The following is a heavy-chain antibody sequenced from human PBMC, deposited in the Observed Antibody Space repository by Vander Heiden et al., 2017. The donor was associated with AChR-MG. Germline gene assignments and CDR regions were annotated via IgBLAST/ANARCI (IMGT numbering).Heavy chain of an antibody. CDR1: GFTFSSYS. CDR2: ISSSRSTI. V-gene: IGHV3-48*02. D-gene: IGHD3-22*01. J-gene: IGHJ1*01. Sequence: EVQLVESGGGLVQPGGSLRLSCAASGFTFSSYSMNWVRQAPGKGLEWVSYISSSRSTIYYADSVKGRFTISRDNAKNSLYLQMNSLRDEDTAVYYCASWADYYDSSGYYYAYFQHWGQGTLVTVSS. CDR3: ASWADYYDSSGYYYAYFQH.